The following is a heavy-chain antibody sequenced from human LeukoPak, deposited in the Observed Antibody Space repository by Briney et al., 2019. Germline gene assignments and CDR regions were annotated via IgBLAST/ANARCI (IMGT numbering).Heavy chain of an antibody. CDR3: ARGIAAAGTSNY. V-gene: IGHV3-30-3*01. CDR1: GFTFSSYA. D-gene: IGHD6-13*01. CDR2: IPYDGSNK. J-gene: IGHJ4*02. Sequence: GGSLRLSCAASGFTFSSYAMHWVRQAPGKGLEWVAVIPYDGSNKYYADSVKGRFTISRDNSKNTLYLQMNSLRAEDTAVYYCARGIAAAGTSNYWGQGTLVTVSS.